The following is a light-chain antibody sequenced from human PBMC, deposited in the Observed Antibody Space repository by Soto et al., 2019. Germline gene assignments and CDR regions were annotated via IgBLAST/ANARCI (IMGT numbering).Light chain of an antibody. CDR3: QQYNDWSPVT. CDR2: GAS. J-gene: IGKJ1*01. CDR1: QGVSSN. V-gene: IGKV3-15*01. Sequence: EIVMTQSPATLSVSPGERAALSCRASQGVSSNLAWYQQKPGQAPRLLIYGASTRATGIPARFSGSGSGTEFTLTISSLQSEDFAVYYCQQYNDWSPVTFGQGTKVEIK.